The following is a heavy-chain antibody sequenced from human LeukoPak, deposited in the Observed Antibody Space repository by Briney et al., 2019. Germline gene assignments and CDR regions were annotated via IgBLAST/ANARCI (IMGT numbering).Heavy chain of an antibody. Sequence: AGGSLRLSCAASGFTFSSYGMHWVRQAPGKGLEWVAFIRYDGSNKYYADSVKGRFTISRDNSKNTLYLQMNSLRAEDTAVYYCARETVVITYYYYYYMDVWGKGTTVTVSS. CDR1: GFTFSSYG. J-gene: IGHJ6*03. CDR2: IRYDGSNK. CDR3: ARETVVITYYYYYYMDV. D-gene: IGHD3-22*01. V-gene: IGHV3-30*02.